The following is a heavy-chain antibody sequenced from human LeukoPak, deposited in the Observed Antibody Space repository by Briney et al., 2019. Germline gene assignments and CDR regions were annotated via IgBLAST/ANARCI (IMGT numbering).Heavy chain of an antibody. CDR3: ARGGRRAVAGTFDY. D-gene: IGHD6-19*01. J-gene: IGHJ4*02. CDR1: GYSFTNDW. V-gene: IGHV5-51*01. CDR2: IYAGESDT. Sequence: GESLKISFKDSGYSFTNDWIAWVRQMPGKGLEWGGIIYAGESDTRYCTSFQGQVTISADNSSSTAYLQWSSLKASDTAMYYCARGGRRAVAGTFDYWGQGTLVTVSS.